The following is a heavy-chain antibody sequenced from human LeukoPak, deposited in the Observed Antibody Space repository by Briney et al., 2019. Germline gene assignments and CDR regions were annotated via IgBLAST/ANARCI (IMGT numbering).Heavy chain of an antibody. V-gene: IGHV1-2*02. J-gene: IGHJ6*03. CDR1: GYTFTCYY. Sequence: ASVKVSCKASGYTFTCYYMHWVRQAPGQGLEWMGWINPNSGGTNYAQKFQGRVTMTRDTSISTAYMELSRLRSDDTAVYYCARDGLRFLEWPNSYYYYYYMDVWGKGTTVTVSS. CDR2: INPNSGGT. CDR3: ARDGLRFLEWPNSYYYYYYMDV. D-gene: IGHD3-3*01.